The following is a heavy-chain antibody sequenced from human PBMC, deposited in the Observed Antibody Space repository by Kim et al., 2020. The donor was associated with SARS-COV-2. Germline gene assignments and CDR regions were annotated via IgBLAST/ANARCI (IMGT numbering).Heavy chain of an antibody. CDR1: GGTFSSYA. D-gene: IGHD5-12*01. Sequence: SVKVSCKASGGTFSSYAISWVRQAPGQGLEWMGGIIPIFGTANYAQKFQGRVTITADESTSTAYMELSSLRSEDTAVYYCAREPGRGYSGYGNAFDIWGQGTMVTVSS. V-gene: IGHV1-69*13. J-gene: IGHJ3*02. CDR3: AREPGRGYSGYGNAFDI. CDR2: IIPIFGTA.